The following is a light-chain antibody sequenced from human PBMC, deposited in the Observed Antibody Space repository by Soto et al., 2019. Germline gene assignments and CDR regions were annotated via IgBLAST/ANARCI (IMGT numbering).Light chain of an antibody. V-gene: IGKV3-20*01. CDR1: QSVSSSY. J-gene: IGKJ5*01. CDR3: QQYGSLLIT. CDR2: GAS. Sequence: EIVLTQSPGTLSLSPGERATLSCRASQSVSSSYLAWYQQKPGQAPRLLIYGASSRATGIPDRFSGSGSGTGFTLTITRLEPEDFAVYYCQQYGSLLITFGQGTRLEIK.